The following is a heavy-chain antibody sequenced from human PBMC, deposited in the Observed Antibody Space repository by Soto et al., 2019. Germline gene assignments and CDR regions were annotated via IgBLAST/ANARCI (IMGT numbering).Heavy chain of an antibody. V-gene: IGHV3-53*01. CDR1: GFAVSNNY. Sequence: GGSLRLSCVASGFAVSNNYMNWVRQAPGKGLEWVSVVYSGGTTYYADSVRGRFTVSRDDSKNTLFLQMSSLRAEDTAVYYCARAGSPFDSDSSGYWGFDHWGQGTLVTVSS. D-gene: IGHD3-22*01. CDR3: ARAGSPFDSDSSGYWGFDH. CDR2: VYSGGTT. J-gene: IGHJ4*02.